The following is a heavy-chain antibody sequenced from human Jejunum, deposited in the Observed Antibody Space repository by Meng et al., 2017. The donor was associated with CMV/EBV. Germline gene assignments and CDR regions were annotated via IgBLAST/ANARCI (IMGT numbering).Heavy chain of an antibody. J-gene: IGHJ5*02. CDR3: ARDPARSGSYYNEGFQWFDP. V-gene: IGHV4-59*12. CDR2: MYYKGNT. Sequence: SYDWNWIRQTPGKGLDWIGYMYYKGNTNYNPSLKSRVTVSVDTYKNEFSLKLSSVTAADTAVYYCARDPARSGSYYNEGFQWFDPWGQGTLVTVSS. D-gene: IGHD3-10*01. CDR1: SYD.